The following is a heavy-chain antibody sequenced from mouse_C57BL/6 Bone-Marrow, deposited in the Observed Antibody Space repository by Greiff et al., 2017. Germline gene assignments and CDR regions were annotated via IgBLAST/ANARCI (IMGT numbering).Heavy chain of an antibody. CDR1: GYTFTSYT. CDR3: ARSESNYRDY. Sequence: VQLQESGAELARPGASVKMSCKASGYTFTSYTMHWVKQRPGQGLEWIGYINPSSGYTKYNQKFKDKATLTADKSSSTAYMQLSSLTSENSAVYYCARSESNYRDYWGQGTTLTVSS. V-gene: IGHV1-4*01. J-gene: IGHJ2*01. CDR2: INPSSGYT. D-gene: IGHD2-5*01.